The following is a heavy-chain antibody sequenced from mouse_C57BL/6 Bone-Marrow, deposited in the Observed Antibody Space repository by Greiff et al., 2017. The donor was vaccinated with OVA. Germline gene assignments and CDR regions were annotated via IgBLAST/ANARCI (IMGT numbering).Heavy chain of an antibody. D-gene: IGHD2-4*01. CDR1: GYTFTNYW. J-gene: IGHJ4*01. Sequence: VQLVESGAELVRPGTSVKMSCKASGYTFTNYWIGWAKQRPGHGLEWIGDIYPGGGYTNYNEKFKGKATLTADKSSSTAYMQFSSLTSEDSAIYYCARLITGYAMDYWGQGTSVTVSS. CDR2: IYPGGGYT. CDR3: ARLITGYAMDY. V-gene: IGHV1-63*01.